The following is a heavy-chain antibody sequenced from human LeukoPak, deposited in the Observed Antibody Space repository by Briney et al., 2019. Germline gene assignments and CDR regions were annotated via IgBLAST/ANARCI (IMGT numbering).Heavy chain of an antibody. CDR2: ISSDGSSA. CDR1: GFTLSFYL. CDR3: ARGSAAGDY. J-gene: IGHJ4*02. Sequence: GGGLRPSCAAPGFTLSFYLMHRVRPTPGKGVVWVSRISSDGSSASYADSLKGRFTMSRDNAKNTLYLQMNSLRAEDTAVYYCARGSAAGDYWGQGTLVTVSS. D-gene: IGHD3-10*01. V-gene: IGHV3-74*01.